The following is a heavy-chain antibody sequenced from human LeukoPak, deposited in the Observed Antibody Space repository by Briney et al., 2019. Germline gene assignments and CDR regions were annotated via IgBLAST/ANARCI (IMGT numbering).Heavy chain of an antibody. V-gene: IGHV1-8*01. J-gene: IGHJ4*02. CDR2: MNPNSGNT. CDR1: GYTITSYD. CDR3: ARAYEYYDFWSGYYRVYYFDY. D-gene: IGHD3-3*01. Sequence: ASVKVSCKASGYTITSYDINWVRQATGQGLEWMGWMNPNSGNTGYAQKFQGRVTMTRNTSISTAYMELSSLRSEDAAVYYCARAYEYYDFWSGYYRVYYFDYWGQGTLVTVSS.